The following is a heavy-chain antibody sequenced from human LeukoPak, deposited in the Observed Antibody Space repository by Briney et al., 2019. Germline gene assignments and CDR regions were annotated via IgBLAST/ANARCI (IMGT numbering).Heavy chain of an antibody. V-gene: IGHV1-2*02. D-gene: IGHD5-24*01. CDR1: GYTFINYY. CDR2: INPNSGGT. CDR3: ASGARVATMPFDY. Sequence: GSVKVSCKASGYTFINYYMHWIRQAPGQGLEWMGWINPNSGGTKHAQKFRGRVTMTRDTSISTAYMDFSGLTSDATAVYYCASGARVATMPFDYWGQGTLVTVSS. J-gene: IGHJ4*02.